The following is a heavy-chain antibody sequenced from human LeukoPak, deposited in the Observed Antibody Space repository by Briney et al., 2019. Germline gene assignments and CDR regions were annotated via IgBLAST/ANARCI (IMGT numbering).Heavy chain of an antibody. CDR3: ARDPGSGYFL. J-gene: IGHJ6*02. D-gene: IGHD3-3*01. CDR2: ISSSSSYI. CDR1: GGSFSSYY. Sequence: PSETLSLTCAVYGGSFSSYYWSWIRQPPGKGLEWVSSISSSSSYIYYADSVKGRFTISRDNAKNSPYLQMNSLRAEDTAVYYCARDPGSGYFLWGQGTTVTVSS. V-gene: IGHV3-21*01.